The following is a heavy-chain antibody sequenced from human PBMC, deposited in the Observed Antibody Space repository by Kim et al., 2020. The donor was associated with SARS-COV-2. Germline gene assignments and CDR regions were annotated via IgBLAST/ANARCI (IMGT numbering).Heavy chain of an antibody. V-gene: IGHV3-23*01. CDR1: GFTFSSYA. CDR3: AKDLGSGSYYPYYFDY. D-gene: IGHD3-10*01. CDR2: ISGSGGST. Sequence: GGSLRLSCAASGFTFSSYAMSWVRQAPGKGLEWVSAISGSGGSTYYADSVKGRFTISRDNSKNTLYLQMNSLRAEDTAVYYCAKDLGSGSYYPYYFDYWGQGTLVTVSS. J-gene: IGHJ4*02.